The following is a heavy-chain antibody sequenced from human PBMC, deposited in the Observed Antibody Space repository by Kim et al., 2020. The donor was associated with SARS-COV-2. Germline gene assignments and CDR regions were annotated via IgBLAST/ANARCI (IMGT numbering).Heavy chain of an antibody. Sequence: SETLSLTCTVSGGSISSYYWSWIRQPPGKGLEWIGYIYYSGSTNYNPSLKSRVTISVDTSKNQFSLKLSSVTAADTAVYYCARVLGGGGMWDDAFDIWGQGTMVTVSS. CDR1: GGSISSYY. CDR2: IYYSGST. V-gene: IGHV4-59*01. CDR3: ARVLGGGGMWDDAFDI. J-gene: IGHJ3*02. D-gene: IGHD3-16*01.